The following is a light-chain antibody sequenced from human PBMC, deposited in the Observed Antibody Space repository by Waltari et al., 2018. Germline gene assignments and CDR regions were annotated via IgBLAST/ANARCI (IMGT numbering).Light chain of an antibody. J-gene: IGKJ1*01. CDR1: QSVGSSS. V-gene: IGKV3-20*01. CDR3: QQHGTLPVT. Sequence: EIVLTQSPGTASLSPGERVPLPCRASQSVGSSSLAWYQQKPGQAPRLVIYRASRRATGIPDRFSGSGYGTDFSLTISRLEPEDFAVYYCQQHGTLPVTFGQGTKVEIK. CDR2: RAS.